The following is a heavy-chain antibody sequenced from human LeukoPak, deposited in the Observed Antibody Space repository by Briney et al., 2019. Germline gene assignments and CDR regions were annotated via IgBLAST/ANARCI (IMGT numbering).Heavy chain of an antibody. V-gene: IGHV1-69*05. D-gene: IGHD5-18*01. CDR1: GGTFSSYA. CDR3: ARDFRSRGYSYGYSYYYYMDV. Sequence: SVKVSCKASGGTFSSYAISWVRQAPGQGLEWMGGIIPIFGTANYAQKFQGRVTITTDESTSTAYMELSSLRSEDTAVYYCARDFRSRGYSYGYSYYYYMDVWGKGTTVTVSS. J-gene: IGHJ6*03. CDR2: IIPIFGTA.